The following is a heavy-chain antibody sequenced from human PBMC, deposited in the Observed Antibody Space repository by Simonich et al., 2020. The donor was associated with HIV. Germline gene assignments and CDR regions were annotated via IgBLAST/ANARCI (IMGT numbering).Heavy chain of an antibody. CDR3: ARESIAVAGTYFDY. CDR2: NNTNTGNP. J-gene: IGHJ4*02. CDR1: GYTFTTFT. Sequence: QVQLVQSGSELKMPGASVKVSCKASGYTFTTFTMNWVRQAPGQGLGWLGWNNTNTGNPTYCKGFTGRFVFSLDPSVSTSYLQISSLKAEDTAVYYCARESIAVAGTYFDYWGQGTLVTVSS. V-gene: IGHV7-4-1*02. D-gene: IGHD6-19*01.